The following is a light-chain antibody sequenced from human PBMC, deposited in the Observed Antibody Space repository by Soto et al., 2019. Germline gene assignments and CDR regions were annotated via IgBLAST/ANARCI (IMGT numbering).Light chain of an antibody. CDR1: SSDVGGYNY. Sequence: QSALTQPASVSGSPGQSITISCTGTSSDVGGYNYVSWYQQHPGKAPKLIIYEVSNRPSGVSNRFSGSKSGNTASLTISGLQAEDEADYHCSSYSIISTPLFGGGTKLTVL. CDR3: SSYSIISTPL. CDR2: EVS. V-gene: IGLV2-14*01. J-gene: IGLJ2*01.